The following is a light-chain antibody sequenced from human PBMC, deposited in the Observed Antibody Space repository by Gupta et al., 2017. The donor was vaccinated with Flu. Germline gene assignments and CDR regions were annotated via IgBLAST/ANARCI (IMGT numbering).Light chain of an antibody. J-gene: IGLJ1*01. CDR2: QNT. CDR3: QSWDSRTACV. Sequence: SYELTQPPSVSVSPGQTASITCSGDKLGDNYACWYQQKPGQSPVLVIYQNTKRPSGIPELFSGSNSGNTATLTIGGTQAMDEADYYCQSWDSRTACVFGTGTKVTVL. V-gene: IGLV3-1*01. CDR1: KLGDNY.